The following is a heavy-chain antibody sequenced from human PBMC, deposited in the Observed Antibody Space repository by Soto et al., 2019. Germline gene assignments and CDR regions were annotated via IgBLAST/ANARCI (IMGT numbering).Heavy chain of an antibody. J-gene: IGHJ5*02. V-gene: IGHV3-48*01. CDR1: GFSVSDYN. D-gene: IGHD6-19*01. Sequence: EVQVVESGGALVQPGGSLRLSCAASGFSVSDYNMNWVRQAPGKGLEWISFIGYGGRTYYAGSVEGRFTIARDSGRNSLYLQMSSLRAEDTATYYCARDPGKSSGWPIFAPWGQGTLVTVSS. CDR3: ARDPGKSSGWPIFAP. CDR2: IGYGGRT.